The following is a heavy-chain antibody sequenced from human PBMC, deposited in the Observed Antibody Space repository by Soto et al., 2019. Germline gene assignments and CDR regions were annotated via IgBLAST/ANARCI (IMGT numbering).Heavy chain of an antibody. CDR1: GYSFTSYW. J-gene: IGHJ6*02. V-gene: IGHV5-51*01. Sequence: ESLKISCKGSGYSFTSYWIGWVRQMPGKGLEWMGIIYPGDSDTRYSPSFQGQVTISADKSISTAHLQWSSLKASDTAMYYCAREWGRGYCSGGSCTTYYYYGMDVWGQGTTVTVSS. D-gene: IGHD2-15*01. CDR3: AREWGRGYCSGGSCTTYYYYGMDV. CDR2: IYPGDSDT.